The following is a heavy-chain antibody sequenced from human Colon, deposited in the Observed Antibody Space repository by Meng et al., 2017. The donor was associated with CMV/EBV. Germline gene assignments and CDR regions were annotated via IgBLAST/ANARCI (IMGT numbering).Heavy chain of an antibody. CDR1: GDSISNYY. CDR2: IYSSGST. J-gene: IGHJ5*02. Sequence: HVQLQDAGPGLVKPSETLSLTGTVSGDSISNYYWSWIRQSPGKGLEWIGYIYSSGSTNYNPSLKSRVTISIDTSKNQFSLKLTSVTAADTAVYYCAKGRARNDYWFDPWGQGTLVTVSS. CDR3: AKGRARNDYWFDP. V-gene: IGHV4-59*01. D-gene: IGHD4/OR15-4a*01.